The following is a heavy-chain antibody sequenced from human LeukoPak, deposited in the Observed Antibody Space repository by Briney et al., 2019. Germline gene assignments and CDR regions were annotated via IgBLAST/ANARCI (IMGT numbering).Heavy chain of an antibody. V-gene: IGHV4-59*01. J-gene: IGHJ4*02. CDR2: IYYSGST. CDR1: GGSISSYY. Sequence: SETLSLTCTVSGGSISSYYWSWIRQPPGKGLEWTGYIYYSGSTNYNPSLKSRVTILVDTSRNQFSLKLSSVTAADTAVYYCAGWFYDSSGYFWGQGTLVTVSS. CDR3: AGWFYDSSGYF. D-gene: IGHD3-22*01.